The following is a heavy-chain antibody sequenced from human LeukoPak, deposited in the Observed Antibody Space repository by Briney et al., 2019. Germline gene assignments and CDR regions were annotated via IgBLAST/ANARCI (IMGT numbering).Heavy chain of an antibody. CDR3: ARAVAYAFDI. D-gene: IGHD6-19*01. Sequence: SETLSLTCTVSGGSINSSSYYWGWIRQPPGKGLEWIGSIYYSGSTYYNPSLKSRVTISVDTSKNQFSLKLSSVTAADTAVYYCARAVAYAFDIWGQGTMVTVSS. V-gene: IGHV4-39*01. CDR2: IYYSGST. J-gene: IGHJ3*02. CDR1: GGSINSSSYY.